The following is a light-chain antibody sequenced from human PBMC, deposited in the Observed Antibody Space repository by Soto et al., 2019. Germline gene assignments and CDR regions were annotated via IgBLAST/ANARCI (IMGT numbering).Light chain of an antibody. J-gene: IGLJ1*01. V-gene: IGLV2-23*01. CDR3: CSYASSSSYV. CDR2: EGT. Sequence: QSALTQPASVSGSPVQSITISCSGTTSDVGGYNLVSWYQQHTAKAPKLLIYEGTQRPSGVSSRFSGSKSGNTASLTISGLQAEDEADYYCCSYASSSSYVFGTGTKPTVL. CDR1: TSDVGGYNL.